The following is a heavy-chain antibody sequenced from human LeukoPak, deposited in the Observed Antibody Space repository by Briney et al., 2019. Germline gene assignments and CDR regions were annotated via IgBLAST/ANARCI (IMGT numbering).Heavy chain of an antibody. Sequence: SETLSLTCTVSDGSISSYYWSWIRQPPGKGLEWIGYIYTSGSTNYNPSLKSRVTISVDTSKNQFSLKLSSVTAADTAVYYCARQGRGYSYGPTGYFDYWGQGTLVTVSS. CDR3: ARQGRGYSYGPTGYFDY. V-gene: IGHV4-4*09. CDR2: IYTSGST. J-gene: IGHJ4*02. CDR1: DGSISSYY. D-gene: IGHD5-18*01.